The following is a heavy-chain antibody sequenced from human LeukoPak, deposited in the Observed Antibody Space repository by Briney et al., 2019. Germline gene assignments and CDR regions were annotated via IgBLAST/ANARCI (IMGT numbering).Heavy chain of an antibody. Sequence: GGSLRLSCAASGFTFSSYGMHWVRQAPGKGLEWAAFIRYDGSNKYYADSVKGRFTISRDNSKNTLYLQMNSLRAEDTAVYYCARDNAALGAFDIWGQGAMVTVSS. J-gene: IGHJ3*02. CDR2: IRYDGSNK. CDR3: ARDNAALGAFDI. V-gene: IGHV3-30*02. CDR1: GFTFSSYG. D-gene: IGHD3-16*01.